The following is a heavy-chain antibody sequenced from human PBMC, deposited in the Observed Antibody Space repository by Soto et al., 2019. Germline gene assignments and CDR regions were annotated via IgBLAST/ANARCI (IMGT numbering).Heavy chain of an antibody. Sequence: EVQLVESGGGLVQPGGSLRLSCEASGFTFSSHWMHWVRQAPGKGLVWLSRINTDGSDTNYADFVKGRFTISRDNAKSTVYVQMNSLKTEDTAVYYCARGGLRAFWFDPWGQGTLVTVSS. CDR3: ARGGLRAFWFDP. CDR1: GFTFSSHW. CDR2: INTDGSDT. J-gene: IGHJ5*02. V-gene: IGHV3-74*01. D-gene: IGHD4-17*01.